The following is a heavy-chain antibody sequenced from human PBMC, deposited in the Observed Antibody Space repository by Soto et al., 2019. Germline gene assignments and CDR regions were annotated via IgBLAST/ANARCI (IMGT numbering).Heavy chain of an antibody. CDR3: ARDIAAFSGYYYYGMDV. Sequence: SENLSLTCTVSGGSISSYYWSWIRQPAGKGLEWIGRIYTSGSTNYNPSLKSRVTMSVDTSKNQFSLKLSSVNAADKAVYYCARDIAAFSGYYYYGMDVWGQGTTVT. D-gene: IGHD6-13*01. V-gene: IGHV4-4*07. CDR1: GGSISSYY. CDR2: IYTSGST. J-gene: IGHJ6*02.